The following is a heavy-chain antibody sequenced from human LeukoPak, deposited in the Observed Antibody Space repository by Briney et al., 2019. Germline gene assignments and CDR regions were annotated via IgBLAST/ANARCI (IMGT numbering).Heavy chain of an antibody. Sequence: GGSLRLSCAASGFTFSDYYMSWIRQAPGKGLEWVSYISSSGSTIYYADSVKGRFTISRDNAKNSLYLQTNSLRAEDTAVYYCARDLKGMIAPSLVGAYYYYYGMDVWGQGTTVTVSS. CDR2: ISSSGSTI. V-gene: IGHV3-11*01. J-gene: IGHJ6*02. D-gene: IGHD3-16*01. CDR3: ARDLKGMIAPSLVGAYYYYYGMDV. CDR1: GFTFSDYY.